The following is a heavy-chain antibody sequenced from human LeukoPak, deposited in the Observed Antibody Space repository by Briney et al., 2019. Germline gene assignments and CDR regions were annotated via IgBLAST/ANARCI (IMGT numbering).Heavy chain of an antibody. V-gene: IGHV3-23*01. J-gene: IGHJ4*02. CDR3: AKDPGIIMIVVVTVFDY. CDR1: GNYW. D-gene: IGHD3-22*01. CDR2: ISGSAGST. Sequence: GGSLRLSCAASGNYWMHWVRQVPGKGLEWVSAISGSAGSTYYADSVKGRFTISRDKSKNTLYLQMNSLSAEDTAVYYCAKDPGIIMIVVVTVFDYWGQGTLVTVSS.